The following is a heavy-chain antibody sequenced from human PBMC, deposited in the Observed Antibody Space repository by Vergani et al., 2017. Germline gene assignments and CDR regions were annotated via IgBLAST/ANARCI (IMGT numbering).Heavy chain of an antibody. Sequence: VQLVESGGGLVKRGGSLRLSCAASGFTFSSYSMNWVRQAPGKGLEWVAVISYDGSNKYYADSVKGRFTISRDNSKNTLYLQMNSLRAEDTAVYYCASELRAGGRDYWGQGTLVTVSS. CDR1: GFTFSSYS. V-gene: IGHV3-30*03. J-gene: IGHJ4*02. CDR3: ASELRAGGRDY. D-gene: IGHD1-26*01. CDR2: ISYDGSNK.